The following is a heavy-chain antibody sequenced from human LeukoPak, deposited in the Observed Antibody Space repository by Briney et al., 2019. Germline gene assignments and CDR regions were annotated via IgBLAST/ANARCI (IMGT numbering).Heavy chain of an antibody. Sequence: PSETLSLTCTVSGGSISSYYWSWIRQPPGKGLEWIGYIYYSGSTNYNPSLKSRVTISVDTSKNQFSLKLSSVTAADTAVYYCARAGGYSSGWYGGFDYWGQGTLVTVSS. CDR2: IYYSGST. J-gene: IGHJ4*02. CDR3: ARAGGYSSGWYGGFDY. V-gene: IGHV4-59*08. CDR1: GGSISSYY. D-gene: IGHD6-19*01.